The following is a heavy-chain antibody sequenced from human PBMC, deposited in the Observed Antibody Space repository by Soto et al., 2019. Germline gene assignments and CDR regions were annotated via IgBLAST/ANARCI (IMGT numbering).Heavy chain of an antibody. CDR1: GGSISSYY. V-gene: IGHV4-59*01. CDR2: IYYSGST. CDR3: ARSSYYDFWSGYSPGNYYYYYYMDV. Sequence: PSETMSLTCTVSGGSISSYYLSWIRQPTGKGLEWIGYIYYSGSTNYNPSLKSRVTISVDTSKNQFSLKLSSVTAADTAVYYCARSSYYDFWSGYSPGNYYYYYYMDVWGKGTTVTVSS. D-gene: IGHD3-3*01. J-gene: IGHJ6*03.